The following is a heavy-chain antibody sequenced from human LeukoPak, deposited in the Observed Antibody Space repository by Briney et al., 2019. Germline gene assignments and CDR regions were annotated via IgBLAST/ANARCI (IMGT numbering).Heavy chain of an antibody. V-gene: IGHV4-59*01. J-gene: IGHJ4*02. CDR1: GGSISSYY. Sequence: SETLSLTCTVSGGSISSYYWSWIRQPPGKGLEWIGYIYYSGSTNYNPSLKSRVTISVDTSKNQFSLKLSSVTAADTAVYYCARDSLFQYSDTVGYYFDYWGQGTLVTVSS. D-gene: IGHD4-23*01. CDR2: IYYSGST. CDR3: ARDSLFQYSDTVGYYFDY.